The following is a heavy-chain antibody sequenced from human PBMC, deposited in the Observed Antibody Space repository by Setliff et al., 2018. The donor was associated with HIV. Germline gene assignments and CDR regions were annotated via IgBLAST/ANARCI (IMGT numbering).Heavy chain of an antibody. CDR3: TRGGDWDYNYYMDV. J-gene: IGHJ6*03. D-gene: IGHD3-16*01. Sequence: PSQTLSLTCAISGDSVSSNTAAWNWIRQSPSRGLEWLGRTYYRSKWSNDYAVSVKSRITINPDTSKNQFSLQLNSVTPEDTAVYFCTRGGDWDYNYYMDVWDKGTTVTVSS. CDR2: TYYRSKWSN. CDR1: GDSVSSNTAA. V-gene: IGHV6-1*01.